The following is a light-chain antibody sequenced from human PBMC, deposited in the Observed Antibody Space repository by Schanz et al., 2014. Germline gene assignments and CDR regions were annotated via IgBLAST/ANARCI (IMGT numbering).Light chain of an antibody. J-gene: IGKJ1*01. CDR1: QSVSSY. V-gene: IGKV3-11*01. Sequence: EIVLTQSPATLSLSPGERATLSCRASQSVSSYLAWYQQKPGQAPRLLIYDASNRVTGIPARFSGSGSGTDFTLTISSLEPEDFAVYYCQQFNKWPPTFGPGTKVEIK. CDR3: QQFNKWPPT. CDR2: DAS.